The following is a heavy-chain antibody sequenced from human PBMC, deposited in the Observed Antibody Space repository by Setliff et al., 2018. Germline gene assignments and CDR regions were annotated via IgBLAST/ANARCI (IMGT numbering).Heavy chain of an antibody. CDR2: ITIYNGNT. J-gene: IGHJ5*02. D-gene: IGHD2-15*01. CDR1: GDSFSNYA. Sequence: ASVKVSCKASGDSFSNYAISWVRQAPGQGLEWMGWITIYNGNTNYAQKFQGRATMTTDTSTTTAYMELRSLTSDDTAVYYCARSPALLGIVYLDPWGQGTRVTVSS. CDR3: ARSPALLGIVYLDP. V-gene: IGHV1-18*01.